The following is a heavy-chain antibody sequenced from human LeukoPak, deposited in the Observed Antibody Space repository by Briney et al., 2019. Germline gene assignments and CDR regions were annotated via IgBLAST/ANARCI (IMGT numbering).Heavy chain of an antibody. J-gene: IGHJ4*02. V-gene: IGHV3-21*01. D-gene: IGHD3-22*01. CDR1: GFTFSSYA. CDR3: ARDSPAYYYDSSGYYPDY. CDR2: ISSSSSYI. Sequence: GGSLRLSCAASGFTFSSYAMSWVRQAPGKGLGWVSSISSSSSYIYYADSVKGRFTISRDNAKNSLYLQMNSLRAEDTAVYYCARDSPAYYYDSSGYYPDYWGQGTLVTVSS.